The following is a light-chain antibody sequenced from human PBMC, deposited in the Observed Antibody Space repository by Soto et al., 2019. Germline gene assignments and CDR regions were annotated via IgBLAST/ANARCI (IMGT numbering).Light chain of an antibody. V-gene: IGKV3-11*01. Sequence: EIVLTQSPATLSLSPGERATLSCRASQSVSTFLAWYQQKPGQAPRLLIYDASNRATGIPARFSGSGSGTDSTFTISSLEPEDFATYYCQQRTNWPPMYTFGQGTKLEIK. CDR3: QQRTNWPPMYT. J-gene: IGKJ2*01. CDR1: QSVSTF. CDR2: DAS.